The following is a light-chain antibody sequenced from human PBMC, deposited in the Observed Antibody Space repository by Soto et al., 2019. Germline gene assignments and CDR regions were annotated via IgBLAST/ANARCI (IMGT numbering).Light chain of an antibody. CDR3: QQYNSYSGLT. V-gene: IGKV1-5*03. J-gene: IGKJ4*01. Sequence: DIQMTQSPSTLSASVGDRVTITCRASQSISSWLAWYRQKPGKAPKLLIYGASSLDSGVPSRFSGSGSGTEFTLTISSLQPDDFATYYCQQYNSYSGLTFGGGTKVEIK. CDR1: QSISSW. CDR2: GAS.